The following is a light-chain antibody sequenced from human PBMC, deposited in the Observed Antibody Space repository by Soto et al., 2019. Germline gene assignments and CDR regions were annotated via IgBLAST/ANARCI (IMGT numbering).Light chain of an antibody. V-gene: IGKV3-20*01. J-gene: IGKJ2*01. CDR2: GAS. Sequence: EIELTQSPGTLSLSPGERATLSCRASQSVSSSYLAWCQQKPGQAPRLLIYGASNRATGIPDRFSGSGSGTDFTLTISRLEPEDFAVYYCQQYGSSPYTFGQGTKLEIK. CDR3: QQYGSSPYT. CDR1: QSVSSSY.